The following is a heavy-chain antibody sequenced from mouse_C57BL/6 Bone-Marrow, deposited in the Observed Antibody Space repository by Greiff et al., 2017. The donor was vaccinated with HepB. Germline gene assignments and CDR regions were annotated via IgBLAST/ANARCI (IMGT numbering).Heavy chain of an antibody. V-gene: IGHV1-55*01. Sequence: QVQLQQPGAELVKPGASVKMSCKASGYTFTSYWITWVKQRPGQGLEWIGDIYPGSGSTNYNETFKSKATLTVDTSSSTAYMQLSSLTSEDSAVYYLARGGYSWAWFAYWGQGTLVTVSA. CDR2: IYPGSGST. CDR1: GYTFTSYW. J-gene: IGHJ3*01. D-gene: IGHD2-3*01. CDR3: ARGGYSWAWFAY.